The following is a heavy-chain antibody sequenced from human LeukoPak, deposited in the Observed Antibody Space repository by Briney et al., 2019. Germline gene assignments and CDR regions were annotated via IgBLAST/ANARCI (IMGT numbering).Heavy chain of an antibody. V-gene: IGHV4-30-2*01. D-gene: IGHD3-3*01. CDR1: GGSISSGGYC. J-gene: IGHJ5*02. CDR3: ARATSPTRAIFGVVILNWFDP. Sequence: SETLSLTCTVSGGSISSGGYCWSWIRQPPGKGLEWIGYIYHSGSTYYNPSLKSRVTISVDRSKNQFSLKLSSVTAADTAVYYCARATSPTRAIFGVVILNWFDPWGQGTLVTVSS. CDR2: IYHSGST.